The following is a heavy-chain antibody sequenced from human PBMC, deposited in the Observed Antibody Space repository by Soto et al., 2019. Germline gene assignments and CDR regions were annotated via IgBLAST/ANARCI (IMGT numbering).Heavy chain of an antibody. CDR2: IYYSGST. CDR3: ARGGWRHIDY. Sequence: SETLSLTCPVSGGSISSYYWSWIRQPPGKGLEWIGYIYYSGSTNYNPSLKSRVTISVDTSKNQFSLKLSSVTAADTAVYYCARGGWRHIDYWGQGTLVTVSS. D-gene: IGHD3-3*01. J-gene: IGHJ4*02. CDR1: GGSISSYY. V-gene: IGHV4-59*08.